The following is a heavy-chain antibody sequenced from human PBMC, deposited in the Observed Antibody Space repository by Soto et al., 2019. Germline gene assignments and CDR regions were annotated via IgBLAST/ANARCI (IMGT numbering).Heavy chain of an antibody. J-gene: IGHJ5*02. D-gene: IGHD6-13*01. CDR2: ISAYNGNT. CDR1: GYTFTSYG. V-gene: IGHV1-18*04. CDR3: ARDIAPCIAAAGTVWFDP. Sequence: QVQLVQSGAEVKKPGASVKVSCKASGYTFTSYGISWVRHAPGQGREWMGWISAYNGNTNYAQKLQGRVTMTTDTSTSTAYMELRSLRSDDTAVYYCARDIAPCIAAAGTVWFDPWCQGPLVTVSS.